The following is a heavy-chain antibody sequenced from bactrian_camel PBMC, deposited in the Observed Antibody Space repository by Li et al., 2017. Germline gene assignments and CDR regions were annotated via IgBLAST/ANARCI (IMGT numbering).Heavy chain of an antibody. CDR3: AADVRLRCYLAASEFDY. Sequence: HVQLVESGGDSVQAGGSLRLSCVTSMYISRSYCMGWFRQGPGKEREGVATINYDGTTTYADSVKGRFTISKDAAKNTLYLQMNNLQPEDTALYYCAADVRLRCYLAASEFDYWGQGTQVTVS. CDR1: MYISRSYC. V-gene: IGHV3S53*01. D-gene: IGHD5*01. CDR2: INYDGTT. J-gene: IGHJ4*01.